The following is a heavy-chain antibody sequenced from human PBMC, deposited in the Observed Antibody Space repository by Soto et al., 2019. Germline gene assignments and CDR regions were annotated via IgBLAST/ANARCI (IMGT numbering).Heavy chain of an antibody. CDR2: IYYSGST. J-gene: IGHJ6*02. CDR1: GASMTGLY. V-gene: IGHV4-59*01. CDR3: ARDQKEKYYYYSMDV. Sequence: SETLSLTCAVSGASMTGLYWSWIRQPPGKGLEWIGYIYYSGSTNYNPSLKSRVTISVDTSKNQFSLKLSSVTAADTAVYYCARDQKEKYYYYSMDVWGQGTTVTVSS.